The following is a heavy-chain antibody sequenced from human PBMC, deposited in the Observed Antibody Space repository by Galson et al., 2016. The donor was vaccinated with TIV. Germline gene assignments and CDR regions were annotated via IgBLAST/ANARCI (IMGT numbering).Heavy chain of an antibody. CDR1: GGSIRSQS. CDR2: IDVSGNT. J-gene: IGHJ6*04. Sequence: SETLSLTCTVSGGSIRSQSWSWIRQPAGKGLEWIGRIDVSGNTDYSPSLKSRVTMSQDTSNNQFSIRLISLTAADTAVYYCAREKVWGGREAGSEAFPYSFFMDVWGKGTTVTISP. D-gene: IGHD3-10*01. CDR3: AREKVWGGREAGSEAFPYSFFMDV. V-gene: IGHV4-4*07.